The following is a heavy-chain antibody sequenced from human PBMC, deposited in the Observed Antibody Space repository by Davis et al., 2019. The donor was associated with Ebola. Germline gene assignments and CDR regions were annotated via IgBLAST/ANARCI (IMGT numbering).Heavy chain of an antibody. D-gene: IGHD3-22*01. CDR3: TRSPLDDSDTTFEV. V-gene: IGHV1-45*02. CDR2: ITPYNGNT. CDR1: GYTFTYRY. Sequence: SVKVSCKASGYTFTYRYLLWVRQAPGQAPEWMGWITPYNGNTNYAQKFRDRVTITRDGPLTVYMELSSLTSEDTAMYYCTRSPLDDSDTTFEVWGQGTMVTVSS. J-gene: IGHJ3*01.